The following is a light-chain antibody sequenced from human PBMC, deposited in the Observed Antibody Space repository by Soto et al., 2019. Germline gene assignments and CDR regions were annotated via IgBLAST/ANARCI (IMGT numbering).Light chain of an antibody. CDR2: GVS. J-gene: IGKJ4*01. Sequence: EIVMTQSPVTLSASPGERVTLSCRASQSVNINLAWYQQRHGQAPRVLIYGVSNRASGIPDKFSGSGSGTDFTLTISSLEPDDFALYFCQQYKDWPSLTFGGGTRVEIK. V-gene: IGKV3D-15*01. CDR1: QSVNIN. CDR3: QQYKDWPSLT.